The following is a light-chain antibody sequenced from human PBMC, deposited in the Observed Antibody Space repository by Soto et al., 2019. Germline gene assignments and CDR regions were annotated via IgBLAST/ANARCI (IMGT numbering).Light chain of an antibody. CDR1: SSDVGAYNY. J-gene: IGLJ1*01. Sequence: QCVLTQTASVSGAPGQSITISRTGTSSDVGAYNYDSWYQQYPGEAPKVIIYDVSHRPAGVSNRFSGSKSGNTASLTISGLQTQDEADYYCSSYTSATTYVFGTGTKVTVL. V-gene: IGLV2-14*01. CDR2: DVS. CDR3: SSYTSATTYV.